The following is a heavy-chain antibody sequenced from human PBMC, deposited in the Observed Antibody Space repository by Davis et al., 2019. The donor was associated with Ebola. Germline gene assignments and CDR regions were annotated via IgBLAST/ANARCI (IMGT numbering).Heavy chain of an antibody. CDR1: GFSLTTGGVG. J-gene: IGHJ3*01. CDR3: AHRNIAAPNPYAFDL. D-gene: IGHD6-13*01. Sequence: SGPTLVKPTQTLTLTCTFSGFSLTTGGVGVGWIRQPPGKALEWLALISWIDDKRYSPSLKSRLTITKDTSKNQVVLIMTNMDPVDTATYYCAHRNIAAPNPYAFDLWGQGTRVTVSS. V-gene: IGHV2-5*01. CDR2: ISWIDDK.